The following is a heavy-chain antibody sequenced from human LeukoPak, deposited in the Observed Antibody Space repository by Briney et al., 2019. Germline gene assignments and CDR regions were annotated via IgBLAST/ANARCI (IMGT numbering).Heavy chain of an antibody. CDR1: GFTFSHFG. Sequence: PGTSLRLSCETSGFTFSHFGMHWVRQAPGKGLERVAVIWSDATNQYYADSVKGRFTISRDNFRRTVSLEMNSLRAEDTAVYYCAKGAQRGFDYSNSLEHWGQGSLVIVSS. D-gene: IGHD4-11*01. J-gene: IGHJ5*02. CDR2: IWSDATNQ. V-gene: IGHV3-33*06. CDR3: AKGAQRGFDYSNSLEH.